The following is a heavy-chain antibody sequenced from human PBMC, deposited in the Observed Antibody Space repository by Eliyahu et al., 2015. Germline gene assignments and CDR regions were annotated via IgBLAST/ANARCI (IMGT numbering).Heavy chain of an antibody. Sequence: QVQVQQWGAGLLKPSETLSLTCAVYGGSFSDDYWTWIRQPPGKGLEWIGEINHSGTTNYNPSLKSRVTISVDTSTNQVSLKLTSVTAADTAVYYCARGSSEILFSAHGDFFDYWGQGTLVTVSS. D-gene: IGHD3-3*01. CDR3: ARGSSEILFSAHGDFFDY. V-gene: IGHV4-34*01. CDR1: GGSFSDDY. CDR2: INHSGTT. J-gene: IGHJ4*02.